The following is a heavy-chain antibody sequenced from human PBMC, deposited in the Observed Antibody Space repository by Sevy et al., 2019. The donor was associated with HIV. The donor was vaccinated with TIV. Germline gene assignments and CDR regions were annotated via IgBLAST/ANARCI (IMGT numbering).Heavy chain of an antibody. CDR2: INHSGST. CDR1: GGSFSGYY. D-gene: IGHD2-2*01. J-gene: IGHJ4*02. V-gene: IGHV4-34*01. Sequence: PETLSLTCAVYGGSFSGYYWSWIRQPPGKGLEWIGEINHSGSTNYNPSLKSRVTISVDTSKNQFSLKLSSVTAADTAVYYCARGGFRYCSSTSCSFDYWGQGTLVTVSS. CDR3: ARGGFRYCSSTSCSFDY.